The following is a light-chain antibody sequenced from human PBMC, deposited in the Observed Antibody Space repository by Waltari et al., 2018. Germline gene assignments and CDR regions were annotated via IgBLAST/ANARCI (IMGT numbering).Light chain of an antibody. V-gene: IGLV3-21*01. CDR2: YDT. Sequence: SYVVTQPPSVSAAPGETSTITCRGSHSGGKAVHCYQQKPGQAPVLVIFYDTNRPSGIPERFSGSNSGHTATLTISRVEGGDEADYYCQVSESSSDLAVFGGGTKLTVL. CDR1: HSGGKA. CDR3: QVSESSSDLAV. J-gene: IGLJ2*01.